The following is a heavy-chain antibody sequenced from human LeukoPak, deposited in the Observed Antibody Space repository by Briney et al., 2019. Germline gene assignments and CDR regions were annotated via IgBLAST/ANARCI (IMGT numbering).Heavy chain of an antibody. J-gene: IGHJ5*02. CDR3: ARGGIAVAGDDL. CDR1: GFTLSPYG. V-gene: IGHV3-21*01. CDR2: ISSSSTYI. Sequence: KPRGSLRLSCAASGFTLSPYGMNWVRQAPGKGLEWVSAISSSSTYIYYADSVKGRFNISRDNSKSTLFLQMNSLRVEDTAVYYCARGGIAVAGDDLWGQGTLVTVSA. D-gene: IGHD6-19*01.